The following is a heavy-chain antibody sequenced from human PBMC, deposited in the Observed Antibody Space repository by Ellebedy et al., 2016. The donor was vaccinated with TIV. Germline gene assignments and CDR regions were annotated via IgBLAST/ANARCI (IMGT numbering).Heavy chain of an antibody. CDR2: IHKDGSEK. Sequence: PGGSLRLSCAASGFTFSFYWMSWVRQAPGKGLEWVANIHKDGSEKFYVDSVKGRFTISRDNAKNSLYLQMNSLRAEDTAMYYCARKTDTGTSGDYWGQGTPVTVSS. V-gene: IGHV3-7*03. D-gene: IGHD1-1*01. J-gene: IGHJ4*02. CDR1: GFTFSFYW. CDR3: ARKTDTGTSGDY.